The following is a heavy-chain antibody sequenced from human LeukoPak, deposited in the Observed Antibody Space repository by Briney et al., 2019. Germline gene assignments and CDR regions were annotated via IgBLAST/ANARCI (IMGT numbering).Heavy chain of an antibody. CDR2: INPNSGDT. V-gene: IGHV1-2*02. J-gene: IGHJ4*02. D-gene: IGHD3-3*01. CDR1: GYTFTGYY. CDR3: ARESFWSGYYRLYSFDY. Sequence: ASVKVSCKASGYTFTGYYMHWVRQAPGQGLEWMGWINPNSGDTNYAQKFPGKVTMTRDTSIRTAYMELSRLRSDGTAVYYCARESFWSGYYRLYSFDYWGQGALVTVSS.